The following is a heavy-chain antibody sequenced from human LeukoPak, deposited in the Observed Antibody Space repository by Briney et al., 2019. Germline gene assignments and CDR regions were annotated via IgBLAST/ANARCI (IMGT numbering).Heavy chain of an antibody. CDR1: GGSISSGGYY. CDR2: IYHSGST. V-gene: IGHV4-30-2*01. D-gene: IGHD1-26*01. J-gene: IGHJ4*02. CDR3: ARDRATRYFDY. Sequence: SETLSLTCTVSGGSISSGGYYWSWIRQPPGKGLEWIGYIYHSGSTYYNPSLKSRVTISVDRSKNQFSLKLSSVTAADTAVYYCARDRATRYFDYWGQGTLVTVSS.